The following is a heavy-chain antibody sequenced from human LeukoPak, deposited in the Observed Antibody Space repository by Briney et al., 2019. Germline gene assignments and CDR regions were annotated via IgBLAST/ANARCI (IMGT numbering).Heavy chain of an antibody. D-gene: IGHD1-26*01. CDR1: GGSISGYY. CDR3: AGEWELQAFDI. V-gene: IGHV4-59*12. CDR2: IYYSGST. J-gene: IGHJ3*02. Sequence: PSETLSLTCTVSGGSISGYYWSWIRQPPGKGLEWIGSIYYSGSTYYNPSLKSRVTISVDTSKNQFSLKLSSVTAADTAVYYCAGEWELQAFDIWGQGTMVTVSS.